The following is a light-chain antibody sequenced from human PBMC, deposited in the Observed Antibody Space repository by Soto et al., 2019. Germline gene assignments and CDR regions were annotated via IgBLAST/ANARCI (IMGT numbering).Light chain of an antibody. Sequence: QSALTQPASVSGSPGQSITISCTGTSSDVGGYNYVSWYQQHPGKAPKLMIYDVSNRPSGVSNRFSGSKSGNTASLTISGLQAEGEADYYCSSYTCSSTLYVFGTVTNVTVL. V-gene: IGLV2-14*01. CDR1: SSDVGGYNY. CDR3: SSYTCSSTLYV. J-gene: IGLJ1*01. CDR2: DVS.